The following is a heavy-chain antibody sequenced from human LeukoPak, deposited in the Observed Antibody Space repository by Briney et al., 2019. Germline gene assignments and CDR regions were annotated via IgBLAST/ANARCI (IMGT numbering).Heavy chain of an antibody. D-gene: IGHD3-22*01. CDR2: ISSSGGTI. CDR1: GFTFSSYE. CDR3: ARDTYYYDSSGYYVYYFDY. V-gene: IGHV3-48*03. J-gene: IGHJ4*02. Sequence: PGGSLRLSCAASGFTFSSYEMNWVRQAPGKGLEWVSYISSSGGTIYYADSVKGRFTISRDNAKNSLYLQMHSLRAEDTAVYYCARDTYYYDSSGYYVYYFDYWGQGTLVTVSS.